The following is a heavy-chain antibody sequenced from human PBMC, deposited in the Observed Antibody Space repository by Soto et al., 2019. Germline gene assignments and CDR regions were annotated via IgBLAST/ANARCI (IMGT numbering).Heavy chain of an antibody. CDR1: GFTFSSYG. Sequence: QVQLVESGGGVVQPGRSLRLSCAASGFTFSSYGMHWVRQAPGKGLEWVAVIWYDGSNKYYADSVKGRFTISRDNSKNSXYXRMNSLRAEDTAVYYCARDIIGWSYQYYYYYYGMDVWGQGTTVTVSS. V-gene: IGHV3-33*01. D-gene: IGHD2-15*01. CDR3: ARDIIGWSYQYYYYYYGMDV. CDR2: IWYDGSNK. J-gene: IGHJ6*02.